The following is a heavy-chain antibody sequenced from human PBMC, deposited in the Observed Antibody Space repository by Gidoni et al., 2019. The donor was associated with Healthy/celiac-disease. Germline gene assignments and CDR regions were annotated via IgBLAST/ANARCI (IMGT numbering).Heavy chain of an antibody. CDR3: TRDLGAFDI. V-gene: IGHV3-49*04. CDR2: IRSKAYGGTT. CDR1: GFTFGDYA. J-gene: IGHJ3*02. Sequence: EVQLVESGGGLVQPGRSLRLSCTASGFTFGDYAMSWVRQAPGKGLEWVGFIRSKAYGGTTEYAASVKGRFTISRDDSKSIAYLQMNSLKTEDTAVYYCTRDLGAFDIWGQGTMVTVSS. D-gene: IGHD7-27*01.